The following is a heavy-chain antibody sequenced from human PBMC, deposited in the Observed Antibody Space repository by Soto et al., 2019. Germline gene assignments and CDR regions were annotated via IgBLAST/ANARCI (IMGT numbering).Heavy chain of an antibody. J-gene: IGHJ4*02. CDR2: IYYSGRT. CDR3: ARAKTYYYDSSGYWVGPGWSYFDY. D-gene: IGHD3-22*01. CDR1: GGSISSGDYY. Sequence: LSLTCTVSGGSISSGDYYWSWIRQPPGKGLEWIGYIYYSGRTYYNPSLKSRVTISVDTSKNQFSLKLSSVTAADTAVYYCARAKTYYYDSSGYWVGPGWSYFDYWGQGTLVTVS. V-gene: IGHV4-30-4*01.